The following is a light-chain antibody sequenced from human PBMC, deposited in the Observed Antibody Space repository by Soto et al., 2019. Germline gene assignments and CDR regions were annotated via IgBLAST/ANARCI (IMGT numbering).Light chain of an antibody. Sequence: EIVLTQSPGTLSLSPGERASLSCRASQSVSSRYLAWYQQKPGQAPRLLIYGASTRATGIPDRFSGSGSGTDCTLPITRLEPEDFAVYYCQQYGYSGTFGQGTKLEIK. V-gene: IGKV3-20*01. CDR3: QQYGYSGT. J-gene: IGKJ1*01. CDR1: QSVSSRY. CDR2: GAS.